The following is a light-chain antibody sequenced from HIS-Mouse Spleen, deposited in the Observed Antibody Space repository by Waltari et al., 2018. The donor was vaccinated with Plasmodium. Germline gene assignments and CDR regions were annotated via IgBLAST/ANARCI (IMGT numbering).Light chain of an antibody. V-gene: IGLV3-10*01. Sequence: SYELTQPPSVSVSPGQTARITCSGDALPKKYAYWYQQKSGQAPVLVIYEDIKRPSGIPERFSGSSSGTMANLTISGAQVEDEADYYCYSTDSSGNHRVFGGGTKLTVL. J-gene: IGLJ3*02. CDR3: YSTDSSGNHRV. CDR1: ALPKKY. CDR2: EDI.